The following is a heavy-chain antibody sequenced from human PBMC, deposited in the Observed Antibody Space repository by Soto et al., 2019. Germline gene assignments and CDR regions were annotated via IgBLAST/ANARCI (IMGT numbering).Heavy chain of an antibody. V-gene: IGHV4-61*01. J-gene: IGHJ6*01. Sequence: QVRLQESGPGLVKPSETLSLSCLVSGDSVGNGPYYWSWIRQSPGEGLEWIAYIYYSGSTNVNPSLESRVNISIDMSKNQFFLELRSVTAADAAVYFCARVGSSCHSGGCYYYYGLGGW. CDR1: GDSVGNGPYY. CDR3: ARVGSSCHSGGCYYYYGLGG. CDR2: IYYSGST. D-gene: IGHD1-26*01.